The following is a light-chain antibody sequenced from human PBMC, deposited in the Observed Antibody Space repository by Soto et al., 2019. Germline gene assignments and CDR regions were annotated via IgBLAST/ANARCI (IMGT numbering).Light chain of an antibody. CDR1: QSVGTN. J-gene: IGKJ2*01. V-gene: IGKV3-15*01. CDR3: QQYNVCPYV. CDR2: SAS. Sequence: EIVMTQSPATLSVSPGERATLSCRASQSVGTNLAWYQHKPGQAPRLLIHSASTTATGFPARFSGSGSETESILTIISLQSEVFAVYYCQQYNVCPYVFGQGTKLEIK.